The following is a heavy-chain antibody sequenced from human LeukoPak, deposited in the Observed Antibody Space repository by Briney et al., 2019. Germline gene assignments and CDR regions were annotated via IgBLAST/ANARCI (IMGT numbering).Heavy chain of an antibody. J-gene: IGHJ4*02. CDR2: ISSSSSTI. V-gene: IGHV3-48*01. CDR1: GFTFSSYS. D-gene: IGHD1-26*01. CDR3: ARDGLGIVGATDFDY. Sequence: PGGSLRLSCAASGFTFSSYSMNWVRQAPGKGLEWVSYISSSSSTIYYADSVKGRFTISRDNAKNSLYLQMNSLRAEDTAVYYCARDGLGIVGATDFDYWGQGTLVTVSS.